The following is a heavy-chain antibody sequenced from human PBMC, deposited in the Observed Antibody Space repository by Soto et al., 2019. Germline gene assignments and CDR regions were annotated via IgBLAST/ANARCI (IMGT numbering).Heavy chain of an antibody. CDR1: GFIFSDYA. Sequence: EVQMLESGGGLVQPGGSLRLSCAASGFIFSDYAMSWVRQAPGKGLEWVAGMGGANGDTYYAESVRGRFAISRDNSKNTVYLQMNSLRAEDTALYYCARADYDFWSGRFYFNYWGQGTLVTVSS. D-gene: IGHD3-3*01. J-gene: IGHJ4*02. CDR2: MGGANGDT. V-gene: IGHV3-23*01. CDR3: ARADYDFWSGRFYFNY.